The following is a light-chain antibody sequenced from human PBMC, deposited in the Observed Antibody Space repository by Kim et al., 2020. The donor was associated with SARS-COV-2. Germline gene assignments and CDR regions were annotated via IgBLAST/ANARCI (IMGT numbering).Light chain of an antibody. Sequence: GQSITISCTGTSSDVGAYDYVSWYQQHPGKAPKLMIYGVRNRPSGDSNRFSGSKSGNTASLTISGLQAEDEADYYCSSYTSSSTVIFGGGTKLTVL. CDR3: SSYTSSSTVI. V-gene: IGLV2-14*03. CDR1: SSDVGAYDY. J-gene: IGLJ2*01. CDR2: GVR.